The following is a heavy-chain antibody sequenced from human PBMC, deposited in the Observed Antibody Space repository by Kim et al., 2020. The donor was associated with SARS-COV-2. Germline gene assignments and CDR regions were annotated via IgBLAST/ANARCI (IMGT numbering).Heavy chain of an antibody. Sequence: SETLSLTCTVSGGSISSSSYYWGWIRQPPGKGLEWIGSIYYSGSTYYNPSLKSRVTISVDTSKNQFSLKLSSVTAADTAVYYCAHGGGAYCGGDCYPSFQLWGQGTLFTVSS. D-gene: IGHD2-21*02. V-gene: IGHV4-39*01. CDR3: AHGGGAYCGGDCYPSFQL. J-gene: IGHJ1*01. CDR1: GGSISSSSYY. CDR2: IYYSGST.